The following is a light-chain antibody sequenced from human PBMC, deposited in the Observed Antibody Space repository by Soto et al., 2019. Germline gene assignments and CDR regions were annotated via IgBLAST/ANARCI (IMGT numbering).Light chain of an antibody. V-gene: IGLV2-14*01. CDR2: EVS. CDR3: SSYTSSSTLV. J-gene: IGLJ1*01. Sequence: QSVLTQPASVSGSPGQSITISFTGTSSDVGGYNYVSWYQQHPGKAPKLMIYEVSNRPSGVSNRFSGSKSGNTASLTISGLQAEDEADHYCSSYTSSSTLVFGTGTKVTVL. CDR1: SSDVGGYNY.